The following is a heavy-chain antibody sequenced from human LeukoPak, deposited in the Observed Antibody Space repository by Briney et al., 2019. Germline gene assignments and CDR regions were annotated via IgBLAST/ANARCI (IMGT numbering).Heavy chain of an antibody. D-gene: IGHD5-18*01. CDR1: GFTFSSYW. Sequence: PGGSLRLSCVASGFTFSSYWMSWVRQAPGKGLEWVSYISSSSRTTYYADSVKGRFTISRDNSKNTLYLQMNSLRVEDTAVYYCAKGKRGYSYGATVDYWGQGTLVTVSS. V-gene: IGHV3-23*01. CDR3: AKGKRGYSYGATVDY. J-gene: IGHJ4*02. CDR2: ISSSSRTT.